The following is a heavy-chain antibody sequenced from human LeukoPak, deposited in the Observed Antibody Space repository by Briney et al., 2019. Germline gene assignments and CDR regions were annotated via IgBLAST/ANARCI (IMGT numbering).Heavy chain of an antibody. CDR1: GFSVSSGFY. CDR2: IYTSGRT. Sequence: SETLSLTCTVSGFSVSSGFYWSWIRQPAGKGLEWIGRIYTSGRTSYNPSLKTRVTMSVDTSKNQFSLKLSSVTAADTAVYYCARDSAATREEYFDLWGRGTLVTVSS. J-gene: IGHJ2*01. CDR3: ARDSAATREEYFDL. V-gene: IGHV4-4*07. D-gene: IGHD6-13*01.